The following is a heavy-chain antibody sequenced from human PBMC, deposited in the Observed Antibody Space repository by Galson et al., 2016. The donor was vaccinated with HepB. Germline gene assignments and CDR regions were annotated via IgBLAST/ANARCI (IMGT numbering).Heavy chain of an antibody. D-gene: IGHD1-14*01. Sequence: ETLSLTCSVSGGSISTFYWSWLRQPPGKGLEWIGYSYYSGTTYYSPSLKSRVTISIDTSKDQFSLKLNSVTAADTAVYYCARDMDGSTGWADAFDIWGQGTLVTVSS. V-gene: IGHV4-59*12. CDR2: SYYSGTT. J-gene: IGHJ3*02. CDR3: ARDMDGSTGWADAFDI. CDR1: GGSISTFY.